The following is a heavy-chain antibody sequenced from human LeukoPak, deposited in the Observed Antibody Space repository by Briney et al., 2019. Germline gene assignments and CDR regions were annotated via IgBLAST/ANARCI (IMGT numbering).Heavy chain of an antibody. CDR1: GFTFSRFA. D-gene: IGHD3-9*01. Sequence: GGSLRLSCAASGFTFSRFAMSWVRQAPGKGLEWVSVISGSGHSTEYADSVKGRFTISRDNSKNTLYLQMNSLRAEDTAVYYCAKSVAVLTGYYADYWGQGTLVTVSS. CDR2: ISGSGHST. J-gene: IGHJ4*02. CDR3: AKSVAVLTGYYADY. V-gene: IGHV3-23*01.